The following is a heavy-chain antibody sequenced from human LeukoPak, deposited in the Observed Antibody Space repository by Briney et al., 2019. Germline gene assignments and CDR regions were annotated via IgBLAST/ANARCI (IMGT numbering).Heavy chain of an antibody. CDR1: GYTFTGYD. Sequence: ASVKVSCKASGYTFTGYDMHWVRQAPGQGLEGMGWINPNSGGTNYAQQFQGRVTMTRDTFISQTYMQLTRLTSDDTAVYYCARDGIGSHGWVDYCGQALLVTVSS. J-gene: IGHJ4*02. CDR3: ARDGIGSHGWVDY. V-gene: IGHV1-2*02. CDR2: INPNSGGT. D-gene: IGHD3-10*01.